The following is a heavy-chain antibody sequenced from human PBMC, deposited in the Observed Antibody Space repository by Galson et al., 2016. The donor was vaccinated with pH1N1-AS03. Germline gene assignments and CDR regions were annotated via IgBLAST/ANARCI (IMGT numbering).Heavy chain of an antibody. J-gene: IGHJ1*01. CDR2: IIPIFGKP. D-gene: IGHD1-14*01. V-gene: IGHV1-69*13. CDR3: ARDGPGIVRANAH. Sequence: SVKVSCKASGDSFSSYAFTWVRLAPGQSLEWMGGIIPIFGKPQYAQKFQGRVTITADESTTTVYIDLSSLIADDTAMYYCARDGPGIVRANAHWGQGTLVTVSS. CDR1: GDSFSSYA.